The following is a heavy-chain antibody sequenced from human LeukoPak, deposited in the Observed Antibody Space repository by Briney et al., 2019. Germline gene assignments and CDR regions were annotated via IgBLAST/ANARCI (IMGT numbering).Heavy chain of an antibody. D-gene: IGHD5-12*01. CDR2: IIPILGIA. Sequence: ASVKVSCKASGGTFSSYAISWVRQAPGQGLEWMGRIIPILGIANYAQKFQGRVTITADKSTSTAYMELSSLRSEDTAVYYCASGPHRGYSGYGYFDYWGQGTLVTVSS. J-gene: IGHJ4*02. CDR1: GGTFSSYA. V-gene: IGHV1-69*04. CDR3: ASGPHRGYSGYGYFDY.